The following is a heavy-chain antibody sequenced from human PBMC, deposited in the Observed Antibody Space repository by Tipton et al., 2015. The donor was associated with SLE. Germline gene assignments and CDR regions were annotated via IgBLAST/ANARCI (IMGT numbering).Heavy chain of an antibody. CDR1: GFTFSSYA. J-gene: IGHJ4*02. D-gene: IGHD6-6*01. V-gene: IGHV3-30*04. Sequence: SLRLSCAASGFTFSSYAMHWVRQAPGKGLEWVAVISYDGSNKYYADSVKGRFTISRDNAKNSLYLQMNSLRAEDTAVYYCARGGGQLYDYWGQGTLVTVSS. CDR2: ISYDGSNK. CDR3: ARGGGQLYDY.